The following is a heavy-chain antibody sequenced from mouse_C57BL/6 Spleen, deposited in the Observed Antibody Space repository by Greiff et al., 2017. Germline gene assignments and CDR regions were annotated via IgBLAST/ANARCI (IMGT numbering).Heavy chain of an antibody. CDR3: ARGPYGSSYGFAY. V-gene: IGHV1-76*01. CDR1: GYTFTDYY. CDR2: IYPGSGNT. Sequence: QVQLKQSGAELVRPGASVKLSCKASGYTFTDYYINWVKQRPGQGLEWIARIYPGSGNTYYNEKFKGKATLTAEKSSSTAYMQLSSLTSEDSAVYFCARGPYGSSYGFAYWGQGTLVTVSA. D-gene: IGHD1-1*01. J-gene: IGHJ3*01.